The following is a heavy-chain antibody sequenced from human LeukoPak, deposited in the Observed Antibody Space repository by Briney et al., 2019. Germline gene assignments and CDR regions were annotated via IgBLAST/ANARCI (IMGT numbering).Heavy chain of an antibody. D-gene: IGHD6-13*01. CDR3: ASTNSSSWYLKYYFDY. CDR2: IIPILGIA. CDR1: GGTFSSYT. V-gene: IGHV1-69*02. Sequence: SVKVSCKASGGTFSSYTISWVRQAPGQGLEWMGRIIPILGIANYAQKFQGRVTITADKSTSTAYTELSSLRSEDTAVYYCASTNSSSWYLKYYFDYWGQGTLVTVSS. J-gene: IGHJ4*02.